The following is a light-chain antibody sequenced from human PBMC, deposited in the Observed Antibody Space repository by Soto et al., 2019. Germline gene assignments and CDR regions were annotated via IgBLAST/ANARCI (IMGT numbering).Light chain of an antibody. J-gene: IGLJ1*01. CDR3: GSWDSSLSAYV. Sequence: SVRTQPPSVSSSPGQKVTISCSGSSSNIWGNSVSWYQQLPGTAPKLLIYDDNKRPSGIPDRFSGSKSGTSATLGITGFQTGDEADYYCGSWDSSLSAYVFGTGTKVTVL. CDR2: DDN. CDR1: SSNIWGNS. V-gene: IGLV1-51*01.